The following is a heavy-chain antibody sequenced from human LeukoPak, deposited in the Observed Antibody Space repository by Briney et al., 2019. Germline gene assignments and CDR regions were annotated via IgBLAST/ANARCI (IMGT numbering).Heavy chain of an antibody. CDR1: GFTVSSNY. CDR3: ARGYSRGFDY. V-gene: IGHV3-53*01. CDR2: VYSGGST. Sequence: GGSLRLSCAASGFTVSSNYMSWVRQAPGKGLEWVSVVYSGGSTFSADSVKGRFTTSRDISRNTLFLEMNSLRAEDTAVYYCARGYSRGFDYWDQGALVTISS. D-gene: IGHD1-26*01. J-gene: IGHJ4*02.